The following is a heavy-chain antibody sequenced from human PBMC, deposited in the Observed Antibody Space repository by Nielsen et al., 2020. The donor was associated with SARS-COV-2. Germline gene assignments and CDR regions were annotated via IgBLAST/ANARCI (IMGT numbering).Heavy chain of an antibody. CDR2: IRSEANDYAT. J-gene: IGHJ4*02. D-gene: IGHD2-2*01. CDR1: GFTFSGSA. Sequence: GGSLRLSCAVSGFTFSGSALHWVRQAPGKGLEWVGRIRSEANDYATAYAASVKGRFTISRDDSRNTTYLQLYRLKTEDTALYFCTRGLSDFWGQGTLVTRLL. CDR3: TRGLSDF. V-gene: IGHV3-73*01.